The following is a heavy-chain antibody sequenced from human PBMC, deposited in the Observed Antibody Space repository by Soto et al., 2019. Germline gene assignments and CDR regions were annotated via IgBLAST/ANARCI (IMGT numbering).Heavy chain of an antibody. J-gene: IGHJ3*02. CDR1: GFTFSSYW. Sequence: GGSLRLSCAASGFTFSSYWLHWVRQAPGKGLVWVSRINTDGSSTSYADSVKGRFTISRDNAKNTLFLQMNSLRAEDTAVYYCVLSPDAFDIWGQGTMVTVSS. CDR2: INTDGSST. V-gene: IGHV3-74*01. CDR3: VLSPDAFDI.